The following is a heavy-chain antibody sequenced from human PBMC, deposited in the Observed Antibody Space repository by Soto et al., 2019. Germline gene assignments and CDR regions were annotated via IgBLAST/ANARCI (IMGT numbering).Heavy chain of an antibody. Sequence: EVQLLESGGGLVQPGGSLRLSCAASEFTFSKYWMTWVRQSPGKGLEWVANINQDGSERYYVDSVRGRFTISRDNAKNSLYLQMNSLRAEDTAVYYCVCGGNYFVYWGQGPLVTVSP. V-gene: IGHV3-7*01. CDR3: VCGGNYFVY. D-gene: IGHD3-16*01. CDR1: EFTFSKYW. J-gene: IGHJ4*02. CDR2: INQDGSER.